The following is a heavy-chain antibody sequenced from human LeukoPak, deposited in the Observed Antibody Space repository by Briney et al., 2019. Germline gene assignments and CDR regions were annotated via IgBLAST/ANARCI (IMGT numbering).Heavy chain of an antibody. J-gene: IGHJ4*02. CDR1: GLSFSNYA. CDR3: VRDNYSYRLDV. Sequence: GGSLRLSCAASGLSFSNYAMYWVRQAPGKGLEWVSAIGGTGGNIFYTDSVKGRFTISRDNSKNTLYLHMNSLRAEDTAMYYCVRDNYSYRLDVWGQGTLVTVSS. D-gene: IGHD2-21*01. CDR2: IGGTGGNI. V-gene: IGHV3-23*01.